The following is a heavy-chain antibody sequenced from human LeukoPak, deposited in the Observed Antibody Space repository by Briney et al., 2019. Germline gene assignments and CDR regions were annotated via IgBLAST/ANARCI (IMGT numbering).Heavy chain of an antibody. CDR3: ARDDYGDYQGFQL. CDR1: GFTFNTYN. Sequence: GGSLRLSCAASGFTFNTYNMNWVRQAPGKGLEWVSSITGNSNYIYYADSVKGRFTVSRDNAKNSLYLQMNSLTAEDTAVYFCARDDYGDYQGFQLWGQGTLVTVSS. V-gene: IGHV3-21*01. J-gene: IGHJ1*01. CDR2: ITGNSNYI. D-gene: IGHD4-17*01.